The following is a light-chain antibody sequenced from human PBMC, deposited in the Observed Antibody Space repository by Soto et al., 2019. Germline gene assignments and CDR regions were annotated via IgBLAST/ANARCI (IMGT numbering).Light chain of an antibody. J-gene: IGKJ1*01. CDR2: AAS. CDR3: QQYGSSPRT. Sequence: EIVLTQSPGTLSLSPGERATLSCRASQSVSSSYLAWYLQKPGQAPRLLIYAASSRATGIPDRFSGSGSGTDFTLTITSLEPEDFAVYYCQQYGSSPRTFGQGTKVEIK. CDR1: QSVSSSY. V-gene: IGKV3-20*01.